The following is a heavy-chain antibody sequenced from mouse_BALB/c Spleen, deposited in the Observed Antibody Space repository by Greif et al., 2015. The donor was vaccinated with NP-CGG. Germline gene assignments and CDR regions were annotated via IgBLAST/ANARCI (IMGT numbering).Heavy chain of an antibody. D-gene: IGHD1-1*02. CDR3: ARYGNYAMDY. CDR1: GFTFSSYT. CDR2: ISSGGGNT. Sequence: EVKLVDSGGGLVKPGGSLKLSCAASGFTFSSYTMSWVRQTPEKRLEWVATISSGGGNTYYPDSVKGRFTISRDNAKNNLYLQMSSLRSEDTALYYCARYGNYAMDYWGQGTSVTVSS. V-gene: IGHV5-9*03. J-gene: IGHJ4*01.